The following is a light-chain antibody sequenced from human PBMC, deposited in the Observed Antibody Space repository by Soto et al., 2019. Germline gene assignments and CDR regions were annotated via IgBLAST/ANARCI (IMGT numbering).Light chain of an antibody. J-gene: IGLJ1*01. Sequence: SYELTQPLSVSVALGQTARSICGGSNIGSKDVHWYQQKPGQAPVLVIYRDNNRPSGIPERFSGSNSGNTATLTISRAQAGDEADYYCQVWDSSTEVFGTGTKVTVL. CDR3: QVWDSSTEV. V-gene: IGLV3-9*01. CDR1: NIGSKD. CDR2: RDN.